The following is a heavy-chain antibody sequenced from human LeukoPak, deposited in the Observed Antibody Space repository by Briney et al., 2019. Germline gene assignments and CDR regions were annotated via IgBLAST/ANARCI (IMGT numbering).Heavy chain of an antibody. J-gene: IGHJ4*02. V-gene: IGHV4-34*01. CDR1: GVSFSGYY. CDR3: ARVNTYYDFWSGYWPVNFDY. Sequence: SETLSLTCAVYGVSFSGYYWSWIRQPPGKGLEWIGEINHSGSTNYNPSLKSRVTISVDTSKNQFSLKLSSVTAADTAVYYCARVNTYYDFWSGYWPVNFDYWGQGTLVTASS. D-gene: IGHD3-3*01. CDR2: INHSGST.